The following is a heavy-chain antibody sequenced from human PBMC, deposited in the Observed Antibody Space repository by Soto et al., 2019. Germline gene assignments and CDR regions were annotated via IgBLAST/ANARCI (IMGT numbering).Heavy chain of an antibody. D-gene: IGHD6-19*01. J-gene: IGHJ5*02. CDR3: ARHYSSGSRNWFDP. Sequence: SETLSLTGSVSGGSINSSSYFWGWVRRPPGKGLEWIGSIYYSGSTYYNPSLRSRVTISVDTSKDQFSLKLSSVTAADTAVFYCARHYSSGSRNWFDPWGQGTLVTVSS. V-gene: IGHV4-39*01. CDR2: IYYSGST. CDR1: GGSINSSSYF.